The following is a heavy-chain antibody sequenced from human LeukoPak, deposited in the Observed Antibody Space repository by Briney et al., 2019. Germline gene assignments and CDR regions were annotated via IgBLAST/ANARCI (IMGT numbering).Heavy chain of an antibody. CDR3: ARVMAYCSGGSCYSGFRGAFDI. J-gene: IGHJ3*02. Sequence: SETLSLTCTVSGGSISSYYWSWIRQPPGKGLEWIGYIYYSGSTNYNPSLKSRVTISVDTSKNQFSLKLSSVTAADTAVYYCARVMAYCSGGSCYSGFRGAFDIWGQGTMATVSS. V-gene: IGHV4-59*01. CDR1: GGSISSYY. CDR2: IYYSGST. D-gene: IGHD2-15*01.